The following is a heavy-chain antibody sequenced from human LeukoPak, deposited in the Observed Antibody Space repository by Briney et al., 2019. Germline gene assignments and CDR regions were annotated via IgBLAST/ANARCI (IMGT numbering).Heavy chain of an antibody. J-gene: IGHJ5*02. CDR1: GASISGYY. Sequence: PSETLSLTCTVSGASISGYYWSWFRQPAGKGREWIGRIYTSGSTNYNPSLKSRVSMSVDTSKIQFSLKLSSVTAADSAVYYCARDLRARWFDPGCQGTLVTVSS. CDR3: ARDLRARWFDP. CDR2: IYTSGST. V-gene: IGHV4-4*07.